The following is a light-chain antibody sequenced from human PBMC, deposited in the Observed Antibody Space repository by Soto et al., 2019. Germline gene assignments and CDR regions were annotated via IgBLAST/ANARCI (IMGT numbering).Light chain of an antibody. CDR1: SSDVGGYNY. J-gene: IGLJ2*01. CDR2: EVS. V-gene: IGLV2-14*01. CDR3: SSYTSSSLVV. Sequence: QSALTQPASVSGSPGQSITISCTGTSSDVGGYNYVSWYQQHPGEAPKLMIYEVSNRPSGVSNRFSGSKSGNTASLTISGLQAEDEADYYCSSYTSSSLVVFGGGTKVTVL.